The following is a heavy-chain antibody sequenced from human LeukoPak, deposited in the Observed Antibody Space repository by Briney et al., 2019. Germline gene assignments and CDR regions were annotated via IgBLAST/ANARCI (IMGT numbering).Heavy chain of an antibody. J-gene: IGHJ4*02. CDR1: GGTFSSYI. CDR3: ARGYVYGQIDY. V-gene: IGHV1-3*03. Sequence: ASVKVSCKASGGTFSSYIITWVRQAPGQGLEWMGWINAGNGNTRYSQEFQGRVTITRDTSASTAYMELSSLRSEDMAVYYCARGYVYGQIDYWGQGTLVTVSS. D-gene: IGHD2/OR15-2a*01. CDR2: INAGNGNT.